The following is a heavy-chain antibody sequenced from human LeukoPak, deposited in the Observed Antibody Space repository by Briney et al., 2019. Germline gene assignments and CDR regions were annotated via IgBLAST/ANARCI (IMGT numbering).Heavy chain of an antibody. V-gene: IGHV3-11*06. Sequence: RQARXXXXXGVSYISSSSSYTNYADSVKGRFTISRDNAKNSLYLQMNSLRAEDTAVYYCARVYSYGFIFDYWGQGTLVTVSS. CDR3: ARVYSYGFIFDY. J-gene: IGHJ4*02. CDR2: ISSSSSYT. D-gene: IGHD5-18*01.